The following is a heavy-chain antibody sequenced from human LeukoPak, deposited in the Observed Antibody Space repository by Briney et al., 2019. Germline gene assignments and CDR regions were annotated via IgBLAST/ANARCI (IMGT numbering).Heavy chain of an antibody. Sequence: PGGSLRLSCAASGFTFSSYWMNWVRQAPGKGLVWVSRINSDGSSISYADSVKGRFAISRDNAKNTLYLQMNSLRAEDTAVYYCARAPIAVAGKGGFDYWGQGTLVTVSS. CDR3: ARAPIAVAGKGGFDY. J-gene: IGHJ4*02. CDR2: INSDGSSI. D-gene: IGHD6-19*01. CDR1: GFTFSSYW. V-gene: IGHV3-74*01.